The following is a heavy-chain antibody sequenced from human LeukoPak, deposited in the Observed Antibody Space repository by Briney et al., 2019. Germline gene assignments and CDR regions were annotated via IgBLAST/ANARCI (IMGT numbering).Heavy chain of an antibody. J-gene: IGHJ6*02. CDR2: IIPVLNIP. Sequence: GASVKVSCKAAGGTFSSYAVSWVRQAPGQGLEWMGRIIPVLNIPNYAQEFQGRVTLTADKSTGTAYMELSSLRSEDTAVYYCARAGRYDSSGHYWRDGMDVWGQGTTVTVSS. D-gene: IGHD3-22*01. CDR3: ARAGRYDSSGHYWRDGMDV. V-gene: IGHV1-69*04. CDR1: GGTFSSYA.